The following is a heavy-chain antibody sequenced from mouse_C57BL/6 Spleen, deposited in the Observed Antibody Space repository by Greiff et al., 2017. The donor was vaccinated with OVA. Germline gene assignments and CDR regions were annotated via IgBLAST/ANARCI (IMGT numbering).Heavy chain of an antibody. CDR1: GYTFTDYE. Sequence: QVQLQQSGAELVRPGASVTLSCKASGYTFTDYEMHWVKQTPVHGLEWIGAIDPETGGTAYNQKFKGKALLTADKSSSTAYMELRSLTSEDSAVYYCTMDGSSFAMDYWGQGTSVTVSS. V-gene: IGHV1-15*01. J-gene: IGHJ4*01. CDR2: IDPETGGT. D-gene: IGHD1-1*01. CDR3: TMDGSSFAMDY.